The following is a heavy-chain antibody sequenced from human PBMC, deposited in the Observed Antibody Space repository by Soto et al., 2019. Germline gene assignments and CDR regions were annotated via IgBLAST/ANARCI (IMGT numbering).Heavy chain of an antibody. V-gene: IGHV3-21*02. CDR2: ITFSSLYI. CDR3: ARSGDVAVGWFDP. CDR1: GFNFNAYG. J-gene: IGHJ5*02. Sequence: EVQLVESGGGLVKPGQSLRLSCTASGFNFNAYGMSWVRQAPGKGLEWVSSITFSSLYIYYAESVRGRFVISRDDSKNLLFLQMDSLKTEDTAFYYCARSGDVAVGWFDPWGQGTQVTVSS. D-gene: IGHD3-10*01.